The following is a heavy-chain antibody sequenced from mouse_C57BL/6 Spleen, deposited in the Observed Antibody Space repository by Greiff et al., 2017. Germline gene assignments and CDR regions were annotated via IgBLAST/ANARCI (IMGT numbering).Heavy chain of an antibody. Sequence: VQLQQPGTELVKPGASVKLSCKASGYTFTSYWMHWVKQRPGQGLEWIGNINPNNGGTIYNQKFKGKATLTVAKSSSTAYMELRSLPSEDTAVYYCARSSSLWYFDVWGTGTTVTVSS. V-gene: IGHV1-53*01. CDR2: INPNNGGT. J-gene: IGHJ1*03. D-gene: IGHD1-1*01. CDR3: ARSSSLWYFDV. CDR1: GYTFTSYW.